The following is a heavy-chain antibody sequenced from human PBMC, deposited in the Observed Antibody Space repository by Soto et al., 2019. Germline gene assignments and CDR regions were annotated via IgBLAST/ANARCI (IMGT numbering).Heavy chain of an antibody. V-gene: IGHV5-51*01. J-gene: IGHJ6*03. CDR3: ARPAGTYYDFWRGGSRGYMDV. CDR1: GYSFTSYW. Sequence: GESLKISCKGSGYSFTSYWIGWVRQMPGKGLEWMGIIYPGDSDTRYSPSFQGQVTISADKSISTAYLQWSSLKASDTAMYYCARPAGTYYDFWRGGSRGYMDVWGKGTTVTVSS. CDR2: IYPGDSDT. D-gene: IGHD3-3*01.